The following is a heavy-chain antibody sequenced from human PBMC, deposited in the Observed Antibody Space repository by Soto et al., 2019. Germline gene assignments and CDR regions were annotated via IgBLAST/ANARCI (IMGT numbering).Heavy chain of an antibody. Sequence: PSETLSLTCSVSGDSISSYYWSWIRQPAGMGLEWIGRIYTSGSPNYNPSLKSRVTMSADTSKNQFSLKMSSVTAADTAVYYCARESGGGGYCSGGSCYGMDVWGQGTTVT. CDR3: ARESGGGGYCSGGSCYGMDV. J-gene: IGHJ6*02. CDR2: IYTSGSP. V-gene: IGHV4-4*07. D-gene: IGHD2-15*01. CDR1: GDSISSYY.